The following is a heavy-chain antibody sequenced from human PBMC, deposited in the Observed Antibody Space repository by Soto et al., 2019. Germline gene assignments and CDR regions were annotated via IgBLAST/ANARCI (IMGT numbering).Heavy chain of an antibody. J-gene: IGHJ4*02. V-gene: IGHV1-2*02. CDR1: GYTFTGYY. CDR3: ARDLLLSNIKDY. D-gene: IGHD3-10*01. CDR2: INPNSGGT. Sequence: SSVKVSCKASGYTFTGYYMHWVRQAPGQGLEWMGWINPNSGGTNYAQKFQGRVTMTRDTSISTAYMELSRLRSDDTAVYYCARDLLLSNIKDYWGQGTRVTVSS.